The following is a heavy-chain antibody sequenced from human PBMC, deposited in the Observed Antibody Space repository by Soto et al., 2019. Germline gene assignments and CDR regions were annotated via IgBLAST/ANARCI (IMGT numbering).Heavy chain of an antibody. J-gene: IGHJ4*02. CDR3: AKPTDSNGWRGFDY. CDR1: GFTFSSYG. D-gene: IGHD6-19*01. Sequence: QVQLVESGGGVVQPGRSLRLSCAASGFTFSSYGMNWVRQAPGKGLEWVTFMSYDGRNEFYADSVKGRFSISRDNSKNTLYLQMNSLRPEDTALYYCAKPTDSNGWRGFDYWGQGTLVTVSS. CDR2: MSYDGRNE. V-gene: IGHV3-30*18.